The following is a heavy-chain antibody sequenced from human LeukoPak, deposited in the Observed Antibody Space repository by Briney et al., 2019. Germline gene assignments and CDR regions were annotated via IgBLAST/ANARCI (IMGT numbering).Heavy chain of an antibody. V-gene: IGHV3-11*01. J-gene: IGHJ4*02. CDR1: GFTFSDYY. CDR3: ARDMGYCSSTSCQNDY. CDR2: ISSSGSTI. D-gene: IGHD2-2*01. Sequence: GGSLRLSCAASGFTFSDYYMSWIRQAPGKGLEWVSYISSSGSTIYYADSVKGRFTTSRDNAKNSLYLQMNSLRAEDTAVYYCARDMGYCSSTSCQNDYWGQGTLVTVSS.